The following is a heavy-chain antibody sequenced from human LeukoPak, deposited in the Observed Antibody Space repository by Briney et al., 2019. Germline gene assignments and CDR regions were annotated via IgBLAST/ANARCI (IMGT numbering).Heavy chain of an antibody. V-gene: IGHV4-59*01. Sequence: SETLSLTCTVSDGSNSTYYWSWIRQSPGKGLEWVGYIHNSGSTNYNPSLKSRVTISVDTSKNQFSLKLSSVTAADTAVYYCASALTTLEYFQHWGRGTLVTVSS. J-gene: IGHJ1*01. CDR1: DGSNSTYY. D-gene: IGHD4-17*01. CDR2: IHNSGST. CDR3: ASALTTLEYFQH.